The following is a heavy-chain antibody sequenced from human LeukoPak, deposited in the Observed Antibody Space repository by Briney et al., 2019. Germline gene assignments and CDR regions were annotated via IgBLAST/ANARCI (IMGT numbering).Heavy chain of an antibody. CDR2: IWYDGSNK. J-gene: IGHJ4*02. V-gene: IGHV3-33*06. CDR1: GFTFSSYG. D-gene: IGHD2-21*02. CDR3: AKDVVTAMGFDY. Sequence: GGSLRLSXAASGFTFSSYGMHWVRQAPGKGLEWVAVIWYDGSNKYYADSVKGRFTISRDNSKNTLYLQMNSLRAEDTAVYYCAKDVVTAMGFDYWGQGTLVTVSS.